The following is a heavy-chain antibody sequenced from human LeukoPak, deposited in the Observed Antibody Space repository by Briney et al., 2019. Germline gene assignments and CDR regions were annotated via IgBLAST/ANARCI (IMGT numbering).Heavy chain of an antibody. Sequence: GGSLRLSCTASGFTFSSFAMSWVRQAPGKGPEWVSALSSSAAATYYADSVKGRFTISRDNSKNTVYLQMNSLRAEDTAVYYCARLWGGNGYSGGSLNLWGQGTLVTVSS. V-gene: IGHV3-23*01. D-gene: IGHD3-16*01. CDR1: GFTFSSFA. CDR2: LSSSAAAT. CDR3: ARLWGGNGYSGGSLNL. J-gene: IGHJ5*02.